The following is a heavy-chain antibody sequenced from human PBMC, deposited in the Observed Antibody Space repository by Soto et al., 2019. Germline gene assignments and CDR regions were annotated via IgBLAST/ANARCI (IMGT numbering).Heavy chain of an antibody. V-gene: IGHV1-2*02. CDR3: PQRSGTYSHFDY. CDR2: INPNSGGT. Sequence: QVHLVQSGAEVKKSGASVKFSCAASGYSFTAYCVHWVRQAPGQGLEWMGWINPNSGGTNYAQRFHRSVAKTPETSTDTACRELNSQQPDDTAIYIFPQRSGTYSHFDYWGQGDQVTVSS. J-gene: IGHJ4*01. CDR1: GYSFTAYC. D-gene: IGHD1-26*01.